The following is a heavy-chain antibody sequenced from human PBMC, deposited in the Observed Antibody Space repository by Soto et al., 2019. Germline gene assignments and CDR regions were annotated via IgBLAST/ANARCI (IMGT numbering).Heavy chain of an antibody. D-gene: IGHD3-16*01. V-gene: IGHV1-69*12. J-gene: IGHJ6*02. Sequence: QVQLVQSGAEVKKPGSSVKVSCKASGGTFSSYAISWVRQAPGQGLEWMGGIIPIFGTADYAQKFQFRVTITADDLTSTAYMELSSLRSEDTAVYYCARHLGGNHYYYGMDVWGQGTTVTVSS. CDR3: ARHLGGNHYYYGMDV. CDR1: GGTFSSYA. CDR2: IIPIFGTA.